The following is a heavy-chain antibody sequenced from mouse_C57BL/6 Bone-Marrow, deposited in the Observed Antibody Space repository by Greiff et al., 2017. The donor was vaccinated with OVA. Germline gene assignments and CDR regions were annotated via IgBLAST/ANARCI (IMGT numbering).Heavy chain of an antibody. D-gene: IGHD2-1*01. CDR3: ARSIYYGNYQAWFAY. CDR1: GFTFSDYY. V-gene: IGHV5-12*01. Sequence: EVQRVESGGGLVQPGGSLKLSCAASGFTFSDYYMYWVRQTPEKRLEWVAYISNGGGSTYYPDTVKGRFTISRDNAKNTLYLQMSRLKSEDTAMYYCARSIYYGNYQAWFAYWGQGTLVTVSA. J-gene: IGHJ3*01. CDR2: ISNGGGST.